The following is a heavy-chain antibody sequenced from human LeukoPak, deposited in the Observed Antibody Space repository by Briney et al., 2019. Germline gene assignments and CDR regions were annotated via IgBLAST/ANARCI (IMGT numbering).Heavy chain of an antibody. V-gene: IGHV3-7*01. D-gene: IGHD6-19*01. CDR2: IKQDGSEK. Sequence: GGSLRLSCTASGFIFSNYWMSWVRQAPGKGLEWMANIKQDGSEKYYVDSVKGRFTISRDNAKNSLYLQMNSLRAEDTAVYYCARGIGIAVAVYFDYWGQGTLVTVSS. J-gene: IGHJ4*02. CDR3: ARGIGIAVAVYFDY. CDR1: GFIFSNYW.